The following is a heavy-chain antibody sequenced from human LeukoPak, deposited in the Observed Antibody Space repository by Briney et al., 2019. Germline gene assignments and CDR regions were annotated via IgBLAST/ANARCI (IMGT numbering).Heavy chain of an antibody. D-gene: IGHD4-23*01. Sequence: GGSLRLSCVVSGFTFSTYWMSWVRQAPGKGLEWVANIKEDGSEKNNVDSVKGRFTISRDNAKNSLYLQMNSLRVDDRAVYYCARDRGYSTFDYWGQGTLVTVSS. CDR3: ARDRGYSTFDY. V-gene: IGHV3-7*01. CDR1: GFTFSTYW. CDR2: IKEDGSEK. J-gene: IGHJ4*02.